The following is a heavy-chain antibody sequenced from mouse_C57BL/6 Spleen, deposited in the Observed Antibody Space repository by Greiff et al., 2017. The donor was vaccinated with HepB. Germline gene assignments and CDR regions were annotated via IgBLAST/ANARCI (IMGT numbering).Heavy chain of an antibody. CDR2: INPNNGGT. Sequence: EVQLQQSGPELVKPGASVKMSCKASGYTFTDYNMHWVKQSHGKSLEWIGYINPNNGGTSYNQKFKGTATLTVNKSSSTAYMELRSLTSEDSAVLYCARDYDYDYWAWFAYWGQGTLVTVSA. J-gene: IGHJ3*01. V-gene: IGHV1-22*01. CDR3: ARDYDYDYWAWFAY. CDR1: GYTFTDYN. D-gene: IGHD2-4*01.